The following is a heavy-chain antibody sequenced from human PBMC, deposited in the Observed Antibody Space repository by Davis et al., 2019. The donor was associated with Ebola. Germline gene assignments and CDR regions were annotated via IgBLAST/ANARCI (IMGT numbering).Heavy chain of an antibody. Sequence: PGGSLRLSCAASGFTFSSYGMHWVRQAPGKGLEWVAVISYDGSNKYYADSVKGRFTISRDNSKNTLYLQMNSLRAEDTAVYYCVSALKYWGQGMLVTVTS. CDR2: ISYDGSNK. CDR1: GFTFSSYG. CDR3: VSALKY. V-gene: IGHV3-30*03. J-gene: IGHJ4*02.